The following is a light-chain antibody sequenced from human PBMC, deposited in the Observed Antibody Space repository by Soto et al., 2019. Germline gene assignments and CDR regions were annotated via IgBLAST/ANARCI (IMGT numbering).Light chain of an antibody. Sequence: DIQMTQSPSSLSASVGDRVTITCRASQAIRNDLGWYQQKPGKAPKRLIYAASSLDSEVPLRFSGSGSGTEFTLTISSLQPDDFATYYCQQYNSYSWTFGRGTKVDIK. CDR3: QQYNSYSWT. CDR2: AAS. V-gene: IGKV1-17*01. J-gene: IGKJ1*01. CDR1: QAIRND.